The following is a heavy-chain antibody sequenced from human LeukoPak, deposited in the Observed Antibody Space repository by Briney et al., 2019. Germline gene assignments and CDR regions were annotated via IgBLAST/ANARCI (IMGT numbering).Heavy chain of an antibody. V-gene: IGHV4-34*01. CDR3: ARGTALDFDSGY. CDR1: GGSFSGYY. CDR2: INHSGST. J-gene: IGHJ4*02. Sequence: SETLSLTCAVYGGSFSGYYWSWIRQPPGKGLEWIGEINHSGSTNYNPSLKSRVTISVDTSKNQFSLKLSSVTAADTAVYYCARGTALDFDSGYWGQGTLVTVSS. D-gene: IGHD3-9*01.